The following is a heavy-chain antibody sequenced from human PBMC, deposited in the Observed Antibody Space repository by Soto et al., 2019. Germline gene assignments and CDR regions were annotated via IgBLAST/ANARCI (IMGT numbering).Heavy chain of an antibody. Sequence: QVQLQESGPGLVKPSQTLSLTCTVSGGSISSGGYYWSWIRQHPGKGLEWIGYIYYSGSTYYNPSLKSRVTISVVTSKNQFSLKLSPVTAADTAVYYCARGVREMATIGRFEDYWGQGTLVTVSS. CDR1: GGSISSGGYY. CDR2: IYYSGST. V-gene: IGHV4-31*03. D-gene: IGHD5-12*01. CDR3: ARGVREMATIGRFEDY. J-gene: IGHJ4*02.